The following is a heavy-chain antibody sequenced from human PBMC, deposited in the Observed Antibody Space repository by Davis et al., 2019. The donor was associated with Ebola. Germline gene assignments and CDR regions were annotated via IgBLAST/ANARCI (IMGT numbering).Heavy chain of an antibody. Sequence: PGGSLRLSCAASGFTFSSYAMHWVRQAPGKGLEWVAVISYDGSNKYYADSVKGRFTISRDNSKNTLYLQMSSLRAEDTAVYYCARDGDIVVVDGMDVWGKGTTVTVSS. CDR1: GFTFSSYA. CDR3: ARDGDIVVVDGMDV. CDR2: ISYDGSNK. J-gene: IGHJ6*04. D-gene: IGHD2-15*01. V-gene: IGHV3-30*04.